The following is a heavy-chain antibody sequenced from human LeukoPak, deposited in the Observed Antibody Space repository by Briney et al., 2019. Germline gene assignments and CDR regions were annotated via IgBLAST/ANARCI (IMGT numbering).Heavy chain of an antibody. CDR1: GFTFSNYA. J-gene: IGHJ6*02. V-gene: IGHV3-23*01. CDR3: AKVSGAAAGYYYYGMDV. Sequence: PGGSLRLSCVVSGFTFSNYAMNWVRQAPGEGLEWVSGISGSGGSTFYADSVKGRFTISRDNSKDTLYLQMNSLRAEDTAVYYCAKVSGAAAGYYYYGMDVWGQGTTVTVSS. D-gene: IGHD6-13*01. CDR2: ISGSGGST.